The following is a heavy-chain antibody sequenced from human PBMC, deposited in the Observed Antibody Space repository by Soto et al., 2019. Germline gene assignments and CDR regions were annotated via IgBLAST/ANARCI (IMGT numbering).Heavy chain of an antibody. CDR1: EFTFSTYP. J-gene: IGHJ4*02. CDR2: ISYDETNK. D-gene: IGHD3-3*01. Sequence: PGGSLRLSCAASEFTFSTYPLHWVRQAPGKGLVWVAVISYDETNKYYADSVKGRFTISRDNSKNTPYLQMDSLRADDTAVYYCARGASDFWGSYPEIHYFDYWGQGTLVTVCS. CDR3: ARGASDFWGSYPEIHYFDY. V-gene: IGHV3-30-3*01.